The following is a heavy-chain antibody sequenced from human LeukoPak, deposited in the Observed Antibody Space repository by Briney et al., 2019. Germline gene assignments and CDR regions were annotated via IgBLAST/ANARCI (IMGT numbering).Heavy chain of an antibody. CDR3: ARAPLFRVAGCYYYYYYMDV. CDR2: IYYSGST. Sequence: PSETLSLTCTVSGGSISSSSYYWGWIRQPPGKGLEWIGSIYYSGSTYYNPSLKSRVTISVDTSKNQFSLKLSSVTAADTAVYYCARAPLFRVAGCYYYYYYMDVWGKGTTVTVSS. V-gene: IGHV4-39*01. D-gene: IGHD6-19*01. CDR1: GGSISSSSYY. J-gene: IGHJ6*03.